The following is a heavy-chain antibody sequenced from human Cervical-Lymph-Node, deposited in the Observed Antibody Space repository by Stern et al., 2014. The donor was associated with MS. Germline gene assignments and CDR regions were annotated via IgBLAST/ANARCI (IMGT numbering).Heavy chain of an antibody. J-gene: IGHJ6*02. CDR3: AKDGRVGLYPYYYYYGVDV. CDR1: GFVFSTYA. CDR2: ISASGTST. Sequence: EVQLLQSGGHLVQPGGSLRLSCAASGFVFSTYAMTWVRQAPGKGLEWVSEISASGTSTHYADSVKGRFTISRDNFKNTLILQMDSLRVEDTAVYYCAKDGRVGLYPYYYYYGVDVWGQGTTVTVSS. V-gene: IGHV3-23*01. D-gene: IGHD1-26*01.